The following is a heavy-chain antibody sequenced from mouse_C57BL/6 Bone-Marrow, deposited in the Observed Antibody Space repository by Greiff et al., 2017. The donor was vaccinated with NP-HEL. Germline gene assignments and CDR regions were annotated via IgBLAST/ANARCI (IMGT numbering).Heavy chain of an antibody. Sequence: EVQLVESGGGLVQPGGSLKLSCAASGFTFSDYYMYWVRQTPEKRLEWVAYISNGGGSTYYPDTVKGRFTISRDNAKNTLYLQMSRLKSEDTAMYYCARHGDYDPGWFAYWGRGTLVTVSA. J-gene: IGHJ3*01. D-gene: IGHD2-4*01. CDR3: ARHGDYDPGWFAY. V-gene: IGHV5-12*01. CDR2: ISNGGGST. CDR1: GFTFSDYY.